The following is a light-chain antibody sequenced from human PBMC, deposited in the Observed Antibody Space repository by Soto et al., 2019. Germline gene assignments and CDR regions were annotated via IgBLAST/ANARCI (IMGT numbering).Light chain of an antibody. V-gene: IGKV1-33*01. CDR3: QQYDNLVYT. CDR2: DAS. Sequence: DIQMTQSPSSLSASVGDRVTITCQASQDISNYLNWYQQKPGKAPKLLIYDASNLETGVPSRFSGSGSGTDFTYTISSLQPEDIATYFCQQYDNLVYTFGHGTKLEIK. CDR1: QDISNY. J-gene: IGKJ2*01.